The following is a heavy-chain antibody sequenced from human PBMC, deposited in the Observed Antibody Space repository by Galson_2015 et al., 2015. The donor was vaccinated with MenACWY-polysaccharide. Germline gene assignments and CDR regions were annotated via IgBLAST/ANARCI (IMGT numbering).Heavy chain of an antibody. J-gene: IGHJ4*02. Sequence: SVKVSCKASGYTFTNYDINWVRQAPGQGLEWMAWMNPNSGISGYAQKFHGRVTLTKDTSINTAYLELSSLRSEDTAMYYCARTFGDFDYWGQGTLVTVSS. CDR2: MNPNSGIS. D-gene: IGHD3-10*01. V-gene: IGHV1-8*01. CDR3: ARTFGDFDY. CDR1: GYTFTNYD.